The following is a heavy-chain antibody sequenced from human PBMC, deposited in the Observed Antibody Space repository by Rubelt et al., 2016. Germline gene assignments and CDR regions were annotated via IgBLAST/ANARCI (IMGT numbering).Heavy chain of an antibody. CDR1: GESFSGYY. J-gene: IGHJ4*02. CDR2: INHSGST. D-gene: IGHD6-19*01. CDR3: ARGRVSSGWYRDY. Sequence: QVQLQQWGAGLLKPSETLSLTCAVYGESFSGYYWSWIRQPPGKGLEWIGEINHSGSTNYNPSLQSRVTISVDTSKTQLSLKVSSVTAAETAVYYCARGRVSSGWYRDYWGQGTLVTVSS. V-gene: IGHV4-34*01.